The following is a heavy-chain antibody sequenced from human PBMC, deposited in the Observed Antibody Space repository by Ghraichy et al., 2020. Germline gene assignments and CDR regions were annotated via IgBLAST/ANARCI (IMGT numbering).Heavy chain of an antibody. J-gene: IGHJ5*02. Sequence: TLSLTCTVSGGSISSSSYYWGWIRQPPGKGLEWIGSIYYSGSTYYNPSLKSRVTISVDTSKNQFSLKLSSVTAADTAVYYCARQLPARTMIVQPNWFDPWGQGTLVTVSS. CDR2: IYYSGST. CDR1: GGSISSSSYY. CDR3: ARQLPARTMIVQPNWFDP. V-gene: IGHV4-39*01. D-gene: IGHD3-22*01.